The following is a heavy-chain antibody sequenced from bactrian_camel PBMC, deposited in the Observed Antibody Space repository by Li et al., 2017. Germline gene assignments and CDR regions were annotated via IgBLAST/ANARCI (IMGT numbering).Heavy chain of an antibody. Sequence: DVQLVESGGGSVQAGGSLRLSCAASGYDYSSRCMGWFRQAPGKEREEVALIRSGSGSARYSDSVTGRFTISQDSAKNTLDLHIHSLKPEDTAMYYCAADKTELRSLIRAGGRTFPPLLSYWGQGTQVTVS. CDR1: GYDYSSRC. D-gene: IGHD5*01. V-gene: IGHV3S42*01. CDR2: IRSGSGSA. J-gene: IGHJ4*01. CDR3: AADKTELRSLIRAGGRTFPPLLSY.